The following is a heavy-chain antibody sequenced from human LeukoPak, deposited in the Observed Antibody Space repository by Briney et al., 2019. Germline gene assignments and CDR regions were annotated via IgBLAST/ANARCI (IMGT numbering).Heavy chain of an antibody. CDR3: ATGDTYYYGSGSYSPFDY. CDR1: VYTLTELS. D-gene: IGHD3-10*01. CDR2: FDPEDGET. J-gene: IGHJ4*02. V-gene: IGHV1-24*01. Sequence: ASVKVSCKVSVYTLTELSMHWVRQAPGKGLEWMGGFDPEDGETIYAQKFQGRVTMTEDTSTDTAYMELSSLRSEDTAVYYCATGDTYYYGSGSYSPFDYWGQGTLVTVSS.